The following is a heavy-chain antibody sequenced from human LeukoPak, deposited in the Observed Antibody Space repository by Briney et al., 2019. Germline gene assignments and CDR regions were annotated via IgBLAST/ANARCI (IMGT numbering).Heavy chain of an antibody. Sequence: GGSLRLSCAASGFTFDDYAMHWVRQAPGKGLEWVSGISWNSGSIGYADSVKGRFTISRDNAKNSLYLQMNSLRAEDTALYYCAKDISAVAGKGVDPRGQGTLVTVSS. J-gene: IGHJ5*02. V-gene: IGHV3-9*01. CDR1: GFTFDDYA. CDR3: AKDISAVAGKGVDP. CDR2: ISWNSGSI. D-gene: IGHD6-19*01.